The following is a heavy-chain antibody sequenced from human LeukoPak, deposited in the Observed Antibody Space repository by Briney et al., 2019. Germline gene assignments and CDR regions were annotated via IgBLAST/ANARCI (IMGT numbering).Heavy chain of an antibody. CDR2: ISSSSSYI. Sequence: PGGSLRLSCAASGFTFSSYSMNWVRQAPGKGLEWVSSISSSSSYIYYADSVKGRFTISRDNAKNSLYLQMNSLRAEDTAVYYCASYQSYYYDSPDAFDIWGQGTMVTVSS. D-gene: IGHD3-22*01. CDR3: ASYQSYYYDSPDAFDI. V-gene: IGHV3-21*01. CDR1: GFTFSSYS. J-gene: IGHJ3*02.